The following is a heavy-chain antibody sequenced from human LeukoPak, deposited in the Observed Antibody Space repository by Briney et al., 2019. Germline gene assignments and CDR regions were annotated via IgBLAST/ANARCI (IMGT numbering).Heavy chain of an antibody. J-gene: IGHJ1*01. CDR2: IYHSGNT. CDR1: GGSISSTNW. Sequence: SETLSLTCAVSGGSISSTNWWSWVRQPPGKGLEWIGEIYHSGNTNYNPSLKSRVTLSVDKSKNQLSLKVNSVTAADTAVYYCVANGWYSLEHWGQGTLVILSS. CDR3: VANGWYSLEH. V-gene: IGHV4-4*02. D-gene: IGHD6-19*01.